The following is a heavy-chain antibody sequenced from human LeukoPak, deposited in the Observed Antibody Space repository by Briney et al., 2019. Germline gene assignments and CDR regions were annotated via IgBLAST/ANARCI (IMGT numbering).Heavy chain of an antibody. CDR3: ARRYFGSGSSAFGI. J-gene: IGHJ3*02. D-gene: IGHD3-10*01. V-gene: IGHV4-59*08. CDR2: IYLIGTT. CDR1: GGSISTYY. Sequence: SETLSLTCTVSGGSISTYYWSWIRQSPGKGLEWIGYIYLIGTTNYNPSLRSRVSISVDTSKNQFSLKLRSVTAADTAVYYCARRYFGSGSSAFGIWGQGTMVTVSS.